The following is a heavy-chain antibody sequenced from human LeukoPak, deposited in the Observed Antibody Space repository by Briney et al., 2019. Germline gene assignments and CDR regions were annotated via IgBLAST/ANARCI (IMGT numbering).Heavy chain of an antibody. CDR3: ARGGTDYPCIDY. J-gene: IGHJ4*02. CDR2: ISAYNGRT. CDR1: GYTFTNSY. V-gene: IGHV1-18*01. Sequence: ASVKVSCKDSGYTFTNSYINWVRQAPGQRLEWMGWISAYNGRTNYAQKFQGRVTMTTDSSTSTAYMDLTSLRSDDTAVYYCARGGTDYPCIDYWGQGTLVTVSS. D-gene: IGHD1-26*01.